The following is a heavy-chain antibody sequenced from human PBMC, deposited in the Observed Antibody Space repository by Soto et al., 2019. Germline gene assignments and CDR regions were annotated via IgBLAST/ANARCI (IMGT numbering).Heavy chain of an antibody. CDR3: ARLISGTYSDWFDS. Sequence: QVQLVQSGAEVKKPGASVKVSCKASGYTFTRYGITWARQAPGQGLEWMGWISADNAKTKYVQNIQDRVTMTTDTSASTAYVELRRLRSAATAVYYCARLISGTYSDWFDSWGQGTLVTVSS. CDR2: ISADNAKT. V-gene: IGHV1-18*04. D-gene: IGHD1-26*01. CDR1: GYTFTRYG. J-gene: IGHJ5*01.